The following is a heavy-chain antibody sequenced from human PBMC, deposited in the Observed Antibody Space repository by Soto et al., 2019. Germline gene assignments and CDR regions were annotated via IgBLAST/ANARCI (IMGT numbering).Heavy chain of an antibody. CDR1: GFTFSSYS. V-gene: IGHV3-48*02. J-gene: IGHJ4*02. D-gene: IGHD3-22*01. Sequence: GGSLRLSCASSGFTFSSYSMNLVRQAPGKGLEWVSYISSSSSTIYYADSVKGRFTISRDNAKNSLYLQMNSLRDEDTAVYYCARDLYYYDSSDYFDYWGQGTLVTVSS. CDR3: ARDLYYYDSSDYFDY. CDR2: ISSSSSTI.